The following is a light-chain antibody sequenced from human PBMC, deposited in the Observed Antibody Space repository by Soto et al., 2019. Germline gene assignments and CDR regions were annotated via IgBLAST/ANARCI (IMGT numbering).Light chain of an antibody. Sequence: ENVLTQSPGRLSLSPGERATLSCRASQSVARNSIAWYQQKVGQPPRLLIYGASGRATGVPDRISGSGSGTVFSLTNERLEAEDFAVYHCQQCATSPLTFGGGTTLEIK. CDR2: GAS. V-gene: IGKV3-20*01. J-gene: IGKJ4*01. CDR3: QQCATSPLT. CDR1: QSVARNS.